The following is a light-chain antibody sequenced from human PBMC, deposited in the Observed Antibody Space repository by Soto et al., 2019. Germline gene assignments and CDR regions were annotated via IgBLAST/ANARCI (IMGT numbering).Light chain of an antibody. CDR1: QSVSSN. CDR3: QQRSNWTPT. J-gene: IGKJ5*01. V-gene: IGKV3-11*01. CDR2: DAS. Sequence: IVMTQSPATLSVSLGERATLSCRASQSVSSNLAWYQKNPGQAPRLLIYDASNRATGIPARFSGSVSGTDFNLTLSSLETEDFAVYDGQQRSNWTPTFGQWTRREIK.